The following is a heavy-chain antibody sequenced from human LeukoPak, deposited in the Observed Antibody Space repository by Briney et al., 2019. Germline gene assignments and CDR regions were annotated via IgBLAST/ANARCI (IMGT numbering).Heavy chain of an antibody. CDR3: ARVSPGFGELTEPFDY. CDR2: IYYSGST. J-gene: IGHJ4*02. CDR1: GGSISSSSYY. Sequence: KPSETLSLTCTVSGGSISSSSYYWGWIRQPPGKGLEWIGSIYYSGSTYYNPSLKSRVTISVDTSKNQFSLKLSSVTAADTAVYYCARVSPGFGELTEPFDYWGQGTLVTVSS. D-gene: IGHD3-10*01. V-gene: IGHV4-39*07.